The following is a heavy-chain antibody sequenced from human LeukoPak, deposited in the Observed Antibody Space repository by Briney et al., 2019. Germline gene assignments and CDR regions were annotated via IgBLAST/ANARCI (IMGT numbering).Heavy chain of an antibody. CDR3: ARRILSWYFDL. D-gene: IGHD3-3*02. V-gene: IGHV4-39*01. Sequence: SETLSHTCTVSGGSISSSSYYWGWIRQPPGKGLEWIGSIYYSGSTYYNPSLKSRVTISVDTSKNQFSLRLSSVTAADTAVYYCARRILSWYFDLWGRGTLVTVSS. CDR1: GGSISSSSYY. CDR2: IYYSGST. J-gene: IGHJ2*01.